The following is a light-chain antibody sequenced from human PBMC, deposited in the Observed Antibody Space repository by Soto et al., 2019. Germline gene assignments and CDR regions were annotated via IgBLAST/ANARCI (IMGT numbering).Light chain of an antibody. CDR2: GAS. CDR3: QQYNNWPPWT. V-gene: IGKV3-15*01. CDR1: QSVSSN. J-gene: IGKJ1*01. Sequence: EIVMTQSPATLSVSPGERATLSCRASQSVSSNLAWYQQKPGQAPRLLIYGASTRATGIPARFSGSGSGTEFHLTISSLQSEDFAVCYCQQYNNWPPWTFGQGTKVEIK.